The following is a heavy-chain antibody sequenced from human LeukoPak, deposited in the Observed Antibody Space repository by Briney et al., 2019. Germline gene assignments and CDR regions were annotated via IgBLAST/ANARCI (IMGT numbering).Heavy chain of an antibody. D-gene: IGHD6-13*01. J-gene: IGHJ4*02. CDR2: IRQDGSEK. Sequence: GGSLRLSCAASGFSVSGYWMTWVRQAPGKGLEWVANIRQDGSEKNYVDSVKGRFTISRDNAENSLFLQMNSLRVEDTAVYYCAREWQGGIAAAGTRIEGDYWGQGTLVAVSS. CDR1: GFSVSGYW. V-gene: IGHV3-7*01. CDR3: AREWQGGIAAAGTRIEGDY.